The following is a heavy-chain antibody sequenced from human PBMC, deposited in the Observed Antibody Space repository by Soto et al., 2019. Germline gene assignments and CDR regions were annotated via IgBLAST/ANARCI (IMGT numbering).Heavy chain of an antibody. D-gene: IGHD3-3*01. J-gene: IGHJ4*02. V-gene: IGHV3-23*01. CDR1: GFTFSTYA. Sequence: GGSLRLSCAASGFTFSTYAMSWVRQAPGNGLEWVSAISGSGGTTYYADSVKGRFTISRDNSKNTLYLQMNSLRAEDTAVYYCAKAGFWSGYYSLVDYWGQGTLVTVSS. CDR3: AKAGFWSGYYSLVDY. CDR2: ISGSGGTT.